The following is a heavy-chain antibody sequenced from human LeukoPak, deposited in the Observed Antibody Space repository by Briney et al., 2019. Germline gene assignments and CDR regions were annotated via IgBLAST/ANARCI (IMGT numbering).Heavy chain of an antibody. CDR2: INPNSGGT. Sequence: ASVKVSCKASGYTFTGYYMHWVRQAPGQGLEWMGWINPNSGGTNYAQKFQGRVTMTRDTSISTAYMELSRLRSDDTAVYYCARDVGSWYLGYSFDYWGQGTLVTVSS. D-gene: IGHD6-13*01. V-gene: IGHV1-2*02. CDR1: GYTFTGYY. CDR3: ARDVGSWYLGYSFDY. J-gene: IGHJ4*02.